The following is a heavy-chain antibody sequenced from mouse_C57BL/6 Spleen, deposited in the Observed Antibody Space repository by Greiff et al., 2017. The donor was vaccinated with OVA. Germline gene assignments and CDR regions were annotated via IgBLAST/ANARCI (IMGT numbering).Heavy chain of an antibody. J-gene: IGHJ4*01. CDR2: ISSGGSYT. CDR1: GFTFSSYG. V-gene: IGHV5-6*01. D-gene: IGHD1-1*02. Sequence: EVQLVESGGDLVKPGGSLKLSCAASGFTFSSYGMSWVRQTPDKRLEWVATISSGGSYTYYPDSVKGRFTISRDNAKNTLYLQMSSLKSEDTAMYYCARLGWDYAMDYWGQGTSVTVSS. CDR3: ARLGWDYAMDY.